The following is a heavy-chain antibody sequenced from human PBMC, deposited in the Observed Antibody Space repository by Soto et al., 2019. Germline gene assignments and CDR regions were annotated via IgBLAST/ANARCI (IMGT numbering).Heavy chain of an antibody. CDR1: GYTFTSYA. D-gene: IGHD2-2*01. CDR2: INAGNGNT. V-gene: IGHV1-3*01. CDR3: ARVYCSSTSCYAWDYYYYYGMDV. J-gene: IGHJ6*02. Sequence: ASVRVSCKASGYTFTSYAMHWVRQAPGQRLEWMGWINAGNGNTKYSQKFQGRVTITRDTSASTAYMELSSLRSEDTAVYYCARVYCSSTSCYAWDYYYYYGMDVWGQGTTVTVSS.